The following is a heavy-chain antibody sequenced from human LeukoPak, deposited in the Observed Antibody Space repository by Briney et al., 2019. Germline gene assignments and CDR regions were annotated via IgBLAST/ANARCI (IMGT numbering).Heavy chain of an antibody. Sequence: GGSLRLSCAASGFTFSSYWMSWVRRAPGKGLEWVANIKQDGSEKYYVDSVKGRFTISRDNAKNSLYLQMNSLRAEDTAVYYCARDSRDSSGSNWFDPWGQGTLVTVSS. CDR3: ARDSRDSSGSNWFDP. V-gene: IGHV3-7*03. CDR2: IKQDGSEK. D-gene: IGHD3-22*01. CDR1: GFTFSSYW. J-gene: IGHJ5*02.